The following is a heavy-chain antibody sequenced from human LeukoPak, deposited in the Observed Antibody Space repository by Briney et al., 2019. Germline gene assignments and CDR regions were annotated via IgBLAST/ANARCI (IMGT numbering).Heavy chain of an antibody. D-gene: IGHD6-19*01. V-gene: IGHV4-39*01. CDR3: AKGAGPPWFDP. CDR1: GGSISSSSYY. Sequence: SETLSLTCTVSGGSISSSSYYWGWIRQPPGKGLEWIGSIYYSGSTYYNPSLKSRVTISVDTSKNQFSLKLSSVTAADTAVYYCAKGAGPPWFDPWGQGTLVTVSS. CDR2: IYYSGST. J-gene: IGHJ5*02.